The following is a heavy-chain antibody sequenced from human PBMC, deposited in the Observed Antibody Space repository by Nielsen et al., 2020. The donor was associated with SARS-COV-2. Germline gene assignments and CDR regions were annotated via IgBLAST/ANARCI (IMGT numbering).Heavy chain of an antibody. CDR2: IYYSGST. D-gene: IGHD6-6*01. Sequence: WVRQPPGKGLEWIGSIYYSGSTYYNPSLKSRVTISVDTSKNQFSLKLSSVTAADTAVYYCAREIIAARQSASDYWGQGTLVTVSS. J-gene: IGHJ4*02. CDR3: AREIIAARQSASDY. V-gene: IGHV4-39*07.